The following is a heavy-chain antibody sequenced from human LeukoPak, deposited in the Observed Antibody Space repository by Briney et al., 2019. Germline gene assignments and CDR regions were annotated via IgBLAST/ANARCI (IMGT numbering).Heavy chain of an antibody. V-gene: IGHV3-48*03. CDR3: AREAPGGSGLDV. J-gene: IGHJ6*04. CDR1: GFTFSSYE. Sequence: GGSLRLSCAASGFTFSSYEMNWVRQAPGKGLEWVSYISSSGSTIYYADSVKGRFTISRDNAKNSLYLQMNSLRAEDTAVYYCAREAPGGSGLDVWGKGTTVTISS. CDR2: ISSSGSTI. D-gene: IGHD2-15*01.